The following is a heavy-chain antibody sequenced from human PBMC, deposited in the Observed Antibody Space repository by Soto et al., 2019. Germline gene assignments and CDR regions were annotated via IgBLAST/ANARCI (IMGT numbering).Heavy chain of an antibody. Sequence: PGGSLRLSCAASGFTFNTYAMHWLRQAPGKGLEWVAIISYDETNKFYADSVKGRFTISRDNSKNTLYLQMNSLRDEDTAVYYCANPDPGGRCGGRCYSDYWGKGTLVTVSS. CDR2: ISYDETNK. D-gene: IGHD2-21*01. CDR3: ANPDPGGRCGGRCYSDY. J-gene: IGHJ4*02. V-gene: IGHV3-30*18. CDR1: GFTFNTYA.